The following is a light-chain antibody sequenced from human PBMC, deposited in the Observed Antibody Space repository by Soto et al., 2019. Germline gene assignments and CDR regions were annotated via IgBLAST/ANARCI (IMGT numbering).Light chain of an antibody. Sequence: DIVMTQSPDSLAVSLGERATLSCRASQSVSSNLAWYQQKPGQAPRLLIYGASTRATGIPARFSGSGSGTEFTLTISSLQSEDFAVYYCQHYNNWPPWTFGQGTKVDI. V-gene: IGKV3-15*01. CDR2: GAS. J-gene: IGKJ1*01. CDR3: QHYNNWPPWT. CDR1: QSVSSN.